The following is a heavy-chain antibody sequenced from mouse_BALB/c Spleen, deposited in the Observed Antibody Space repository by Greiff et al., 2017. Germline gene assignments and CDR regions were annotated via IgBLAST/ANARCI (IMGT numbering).Heavy chain of an antibody. D-gene: IGHD1-2*01. CDR3: TRGYYGYQFAY. CDR2: IRLKSDNYAT. V-gene: IGHV6-6*02. J-gene: IGHJ3*01. CDR1: GFTFSSYW. Sequence: EVQLQESGGGLVQPGGSMKLSCVASGFTFSSYWMSWVRQSPEKGLEWVAEIRLKSDNYATHYAESVKGKFTISRDDSKSRLYLQMNSLRAEDTGIYYCTRGYYGYQFAYWGQGTLVTVSA.